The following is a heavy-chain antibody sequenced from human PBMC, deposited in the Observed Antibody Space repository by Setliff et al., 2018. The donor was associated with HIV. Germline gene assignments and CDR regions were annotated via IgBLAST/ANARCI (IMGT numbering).Heavy chain of an antibody. CDR1: GYTFTNYA. V-gene: IGHV1-18*01. CDR3: ARMRSCSGGSCLPGALYYYHMDV. Sequence: ASVKVSCKASGYTFTNYAFAWVRQAPGQGLEWMGWISAYNGNTNYADKLQGRVTLTTDTSTTTVYMELRSLRSDDTAVYYCARMRSCSGGSCLPGALYYYHMDVWGRGTTVTVSS. CDR2: ISAYNGNT. D-gene: IGHD2-15*01. J-gene: IGHJ6*03.